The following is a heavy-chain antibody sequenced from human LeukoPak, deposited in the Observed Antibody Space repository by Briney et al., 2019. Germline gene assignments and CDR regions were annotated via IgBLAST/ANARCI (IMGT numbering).Heavy chain of an antibody. Sequence: GGSLRLSCAASGFTFSGHWMTWVRQAPGKGLEWVAVIWYDGSNKYYADSVKGRFTISRDNSKNTLYLQMNSLRAEDTAVYYCAREMTAARYYYYYGMDVWGQGTTVTVSS. CDR3: AREMTAARYYYYYGMDV. CDR1: GFTFSGHW. CDR2: IWYDGSNK. J-gene: IGHJ6*02. D-gene: IGHD6-6*01. V-gene: IGHV3-33*08.